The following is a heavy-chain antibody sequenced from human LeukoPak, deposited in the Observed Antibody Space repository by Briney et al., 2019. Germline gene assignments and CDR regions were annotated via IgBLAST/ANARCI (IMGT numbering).Heavy chain of an antibody. CDR2: IYYSGST. V-gene: IGHV4-30-4*01. Sequence: PSETLSLTWTVSGGSISSGDYYWSWIRQPPGKGLEWIGYIYYSGSTYYNPSLKSRVTISVDTSKNQFSLKLSSVTAADTAVYYCARALDRGYDFWRGGLYYYGMDVWGQGTTVTVSS. D-gene: IGHD3-3*01. CDR3: ARALDRGYDFWRGGLYYYGMDV. CDR1: GGSISSGDYY. J-gene: IGHJ6*02.